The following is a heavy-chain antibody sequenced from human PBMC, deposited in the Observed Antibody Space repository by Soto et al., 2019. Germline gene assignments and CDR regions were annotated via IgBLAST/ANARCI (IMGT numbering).Heavy chain of an antibody. D-gene: IGHD3-16*01. V-gene: IGHV4-34*01. Sequence: SETLSLTCAVYGGPFSGYYWSWIRQPPGKGLEWIGEINHSGSTNYNPSLKSRVTISVDTSKNQFSLKLSSVTAADTAVYYCARDRGGMTVSAKTLGEWFDPRGQGTLVTVSS. J-gene: IGHJ5*02. CDR1: GGPFSGYY. CDR3: ARDRGGMTVSAKTLGEWFDP. CDR2: INHSGST.